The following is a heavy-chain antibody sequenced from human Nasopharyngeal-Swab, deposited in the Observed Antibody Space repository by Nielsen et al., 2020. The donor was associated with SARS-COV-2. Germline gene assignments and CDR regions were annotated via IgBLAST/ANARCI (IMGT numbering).Heavy chain of an antibody. CDR3: ARVTGTAYCGGDCSH. CDR2: IFHSGST. Sequence: SETLSLTCTVSGFSVSSDSSYWSWIRQPPGKVLDWIGYIFHSGSTNYNPSLKSRVTISVDTTKNQFSLKLSSVTAADTAVYYCARVTGTAYCGGDCSHWGQGTLVTVSS. CDR1: GFSVSSDSSY. V-gene: IGHV4-61*01. J-gene: IGHJ4*02. D-gene: IGHD2-21*02.